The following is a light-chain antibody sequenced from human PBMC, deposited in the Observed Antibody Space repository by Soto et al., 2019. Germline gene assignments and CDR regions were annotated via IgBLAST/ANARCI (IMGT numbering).Light chain of an antibody. Sequence: GMTLSPATLSVSKRETAALSCKTSQSVDSLLACYQQKPGQAPRLLIYRASTRTTGIPARFSGSGSGTEFTLTINSLQSEDFAGYYCQQYNNWPITFGQGTRLEIK. CDR3: QQYNNWPIT. J-gene: IGKJ5*01. CDR1: QSVDSL. V-gene: IGKV3-15*01. CDR2: RAS.